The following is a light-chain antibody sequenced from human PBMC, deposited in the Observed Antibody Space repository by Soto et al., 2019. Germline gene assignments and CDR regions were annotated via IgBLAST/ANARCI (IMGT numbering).Light chain of an antibody. CDR2: AAS. CDR1: QSIRSH. CDR3: HQSYSSWT. J-gene: IGKJ1*01. Sequence: DIQMTQSPSSLSASVGDRVTITCRASQSIRSHLNWYQQKPGKAPNLLIYAASNLHHGVPSRFSGSGSGTDFTLTISSLQPEDFGTFYCHQSYSSWTFGQGTKVDIK. V-gene: IGKV1-39*01.